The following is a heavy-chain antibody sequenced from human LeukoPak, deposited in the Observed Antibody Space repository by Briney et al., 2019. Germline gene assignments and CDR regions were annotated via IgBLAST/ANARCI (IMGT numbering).Heavy chain of an antibody. CDR2: IYYSGST. J-gene: IGHJ4*02. V-gene: IGHV4-30-4*08. D-gene: IGHD3-22*01. CDR1: GGSISSGDYY. CDR3: ARVNYYDSSGYSRRFDY. Sequence: PSETLSLTCTVSGGSISSGDYYWSWIRQPPGKGLEWIGYIYYSGSTYYNPSLKSRVTISVDTSKNQFSLKLSSVTAADTAVYYCARVNYYDSSGYSRRFDYWGQGTLVTVSS.